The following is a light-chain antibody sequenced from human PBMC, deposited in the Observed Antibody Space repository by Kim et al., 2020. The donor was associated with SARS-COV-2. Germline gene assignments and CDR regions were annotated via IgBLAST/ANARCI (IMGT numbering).Light chain of an antibody. CDR1: QTIGNTY. J-gene: IGKJ2*01. CDR3: QQYYDSYT. CDR2: GVS. Sequence: EIVLTQSPVTLSLSPGERATLSCRASQTIGNTYLAWYQQKPGQVPRLLMSGVSSRATGIPDRFSGSGSGTDFTLTISRLEPEDFAVYYCQQYYDSYTIGQGTKLEI. V-gene: IGKV3-20*01.